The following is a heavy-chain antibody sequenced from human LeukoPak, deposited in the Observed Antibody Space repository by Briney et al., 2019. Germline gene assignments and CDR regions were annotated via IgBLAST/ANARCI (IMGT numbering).Heavy chain of an antibody. D-gene: IGHD6-19*01. V-gene: IGHV3-73*01. J-gene: IGHJ2*01. CDR2: IRSKADSYTT. CDR3: RAAVAGDYFDL. Sequence: GGSLRLSCAASGFTLSGAAMRSVRQASGKGLEWLVRIRSKADSYTTAYAASVKGRFTVSRDDSKNTAYLQMNSLKTEDTAVYYGRAAVAGDYFDLWGRGALVTVSS. CDR1: GFTLSGAA.